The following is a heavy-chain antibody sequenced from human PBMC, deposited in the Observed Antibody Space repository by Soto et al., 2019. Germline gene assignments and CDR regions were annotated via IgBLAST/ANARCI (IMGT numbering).Heavy chain of an antibody. CDR2: INPSGGST. V-gene: IGHV1-46*01. CDR1: GYTFTSYY. CDR3: ARDPFVAGSGGSCPSL. D-gene: IGHD2-15*01. J-gene: IGHJ4*02. Sequence: ASVKVSCKASGYTFTSYYMHWVRQAPGQGPEWVGIINPSGGSTSYAQKFQGRVTMTRDTSTSTVYMELSSLRSEDTAVYYCARDPFVAGSGGSCPSLWGQGTLVTVSS.